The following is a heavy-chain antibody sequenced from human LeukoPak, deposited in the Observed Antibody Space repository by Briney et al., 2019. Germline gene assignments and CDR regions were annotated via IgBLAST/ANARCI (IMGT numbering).Heavy chain of an antibody. J-gene: IGHJ4*02. CDR3: ARAENYYDSSGY. CDR1: GFTVTRNN. CDR2: ISSSSSYI. V-gene: IGHV3-21*01. Sequence: GGSLRLSCAASGFTVTRNNMNWVRQAPGKGLEWVSSISSSSSYIYYADSVKGRFTISRDNAKNSLYLQMNSLRAEDTAVYYCARAENYYDSSGYWGQGTLVTVSS. D-gene: IGHD3-22*01.